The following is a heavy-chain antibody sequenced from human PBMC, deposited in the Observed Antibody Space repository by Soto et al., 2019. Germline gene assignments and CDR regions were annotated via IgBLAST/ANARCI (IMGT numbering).Heavy chain of an antibody. CDR2: IYHSGST. J-gene: IGHJ6*03. CDR1: SGSISSSNW. Sequence: PSETLSLTCAVSSGSISSSNWWSWVHQPPGKGLEWIGEIYHSGSTNYNPSLKSRVTISVDKSKNQFSLKLSSVTAADTAVYYCARAQISSGWDYYYYYMDVWGKGTTVTVSS. CDR3: ARAQISSGWDYYYYYMDV. D-gene: IGHD6-19*01. V-gene: IGHV4-4*02.